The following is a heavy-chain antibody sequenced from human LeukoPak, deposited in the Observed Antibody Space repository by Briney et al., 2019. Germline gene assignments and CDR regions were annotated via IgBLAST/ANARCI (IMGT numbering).Heavy chain of an antibody. J-gene: IGHJ6*02. D-gene: IGHD6-19*01. CDR3: ARDLPGAAVEGTTRGMDV. V-gene: IGHV1-18*01. CDR1: GYIFTSRG. Sequence: ASVKVSFKASGYIFTSRGITWVRQAPGQGLEWMGCISAYNGNTNYAQNVQGRVTVTRDTSTSTAYMELRSLRFDDTAVYYCARDLPGAAVEGTTRGMDVWGQGTTVTVSS. CDR2: ISAYNGNT.